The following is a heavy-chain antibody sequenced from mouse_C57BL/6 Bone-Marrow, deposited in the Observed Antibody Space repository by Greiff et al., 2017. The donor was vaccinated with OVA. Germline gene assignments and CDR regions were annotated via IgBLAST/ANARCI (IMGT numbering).Heavy chain of an antibody. D-gene: IGHD2-5*01. Sequence: QVHVKQSGAELARPGASVKLSCKASGYTFTSYGISWVKQRTGQGLEWIGEIYPRSGNTYYNEKFKGKATLTADKSSSTAYMELRSLTSEDSAVYFCARRSNYVDYAMDYWGQGTSVTVSS. CDR1: GYTFTSYG. V-gene: IGHV1-81*01. CDR2: IYPRSGNT. J-gene: IGHJ4*01. CDR3: ARRSNYVDYAMDY.